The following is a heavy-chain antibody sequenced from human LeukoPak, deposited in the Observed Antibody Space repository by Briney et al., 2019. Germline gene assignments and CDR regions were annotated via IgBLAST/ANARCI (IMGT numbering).Heavy chain of an antibody. Sequence: GGSLRLSCAASGFTFKSYGMHWVRQAPGKGPEWVAVISFDGGNEYYADSVKGRFSISRDKSNNTLYLQMSSLRAEDTAVYYCAKGLSRVRGLTYYGMDVWGRGTTVAVSS. J-gene: IGHJ6*04. CDR1: GFTFKSYG. CDR2: ISFDGGNE. D-gene: IGHD3-10*01. V-gene: IGHV3-30*18. CDR3: AKGLSRVRGLTYYGMDV.